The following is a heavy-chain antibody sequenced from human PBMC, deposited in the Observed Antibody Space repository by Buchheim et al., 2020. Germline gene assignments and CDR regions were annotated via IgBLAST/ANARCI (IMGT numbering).Heavy chain of an antibody. V-gene: IGHV3-74*01. CDR3: ARDLAALAK. CDR1: GFTFSNYW. Sequence: EVQLEESGGGLLQPGGSLRLSCAASGFTFSNYWIHWVRQAPGKGLVWVSIINTDGSTTRYADSVKGRFTISRDNAKNTLYLQMNSLRAEDTAVYYCARDLAALAKWGQGTL. J-gene: IGHJ4*02. CDR2: INTDGSTT. D-gene: IGHD6-13*01.